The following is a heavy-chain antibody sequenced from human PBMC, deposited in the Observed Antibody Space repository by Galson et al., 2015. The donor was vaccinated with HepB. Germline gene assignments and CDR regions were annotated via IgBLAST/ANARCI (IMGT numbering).Heavy chain of an antibody. CDR2: ISGSGGST. CDR3: AKDQGAYYYYYGMDV. CDR1: GFTFSSYA. Sequence: SLRLSCAASGFTFSSYAMSWVRQAPGKGLEWVSAISGSGGSTYYADSVKGRFTISRDNSKNTLYLQMNSLRAEDTAVYYCAKDQGAYYYYYGMDVWGQGTTVTVSS. J-gene: IGHJ6*02. V-gene: IGHV3-23*01.